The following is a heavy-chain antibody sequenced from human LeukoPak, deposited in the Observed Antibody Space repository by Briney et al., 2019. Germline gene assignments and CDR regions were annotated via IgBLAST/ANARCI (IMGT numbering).Heavy chain of an antibody. D-gene: IGHD3-3*01. CDR1: GGTFSSYA. V-gene: IGHV1-69*13. CDR2: IIPIFGTA. J-gene: IGHJ3*02. CDR3: ASPRRISGDFWSGSGAFDI. Sequence: SVKVSCKASGGTFSSYAISWVRQAPGQGLEWMGGIIPIFGTANYAQKFQGRVTITADESTSTAYMELSSLRSEDTAVYYCASPRRISGDFWSGSGAFDIWGQGTMVTVSS.